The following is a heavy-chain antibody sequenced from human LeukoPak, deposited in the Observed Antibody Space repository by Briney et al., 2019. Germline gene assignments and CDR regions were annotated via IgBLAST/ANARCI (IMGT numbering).Heavy chain of an antibody. V-gene: IGHV1-69*04. Sequence: AASVKVSCKASGGTFSSYAISWVRQAPGQGLEWMGRIIPILGIANYAQKFQGRVTITADKSTSTAYMELSSLRSEDTAVYYCARDRPPDYGDYEAEEYYYYGMDVWGQGTTVTVSS. J-gene: IGHJ6*02. CDR1: GGTFSSYA. D-gene: IGHD4-17*01. CDR3: ARDRPPDYGDYEAEEYYYYGMDV. CDR2: IIPILGIA.